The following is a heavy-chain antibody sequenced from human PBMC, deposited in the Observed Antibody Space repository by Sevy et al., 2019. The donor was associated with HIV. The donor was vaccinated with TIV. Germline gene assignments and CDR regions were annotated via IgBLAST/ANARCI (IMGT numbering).Heavy chain of an antibody. Sequence: GGSLRLSCAASGFTFSTYVMHWVRQAPGKGLDWVAVMSYDGSYKYYADSVKGRFTISRDNSKNTLYLQMNSLRPDDTAVYYCSTAHQSGWYYFHYWGQGTLVTVSS. CDR2: MSYDGSYK. CDR3: STAHQSGWYYFHY. D-gene: IGHD6-13*01. CDR1: GFTFSTYV. V-gene: IGHV3-30*03. J-gene: IGHJ4*02.